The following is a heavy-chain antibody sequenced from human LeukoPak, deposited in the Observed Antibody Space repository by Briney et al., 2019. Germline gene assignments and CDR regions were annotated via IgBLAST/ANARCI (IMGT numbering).Heavy chain of an antibody. CDR3: TRDLSEFPSGSYSFDY. CDR1: GFTFGDYA. V-gene: IGHV3-49*03. Sequence: GGSLRLSCTASGFTFGDYAISWFRQAPGKGLEWVGFIRSKAYGGTTEYAASVKGRFTISRDDSKSIAYLQMNSLKTEDTAVYYCTRDLSEFPSGSYSFDYWGQGTLVTVSS. J-gene: IGHJ4*02. CDR2: IRSKAYGGTT. D-gene: IGHD1-26*01.